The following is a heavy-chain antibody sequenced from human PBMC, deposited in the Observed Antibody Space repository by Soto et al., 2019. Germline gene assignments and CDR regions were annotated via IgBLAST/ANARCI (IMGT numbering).Heavy chain of an antibody. D-gene: IGHD6-6*01. CDR3: ARNIAPRRAQAMDV. CDR2: ISSSGNMI. CDR1: GFTFSSYS. V-gene: IGHV3-48*02. Sequence: EVQLVESGGDLVQPGGSLRLSCAASGFTFSSYSMNWVRQAPGKGLEWISYISSSGNMIYYADSVKGRCTISRDNANSSLYLQMNSLRDEDTAVYYCARNIAPRRAQAMDVWDQGTTVTVSS. J-gene: IGHJ6*02.